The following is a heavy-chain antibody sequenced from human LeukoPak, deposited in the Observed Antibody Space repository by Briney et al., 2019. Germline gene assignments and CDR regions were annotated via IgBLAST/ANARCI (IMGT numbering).Heavy chain of an antibody. Sequence: PSETLSLTCTVSGGSISSYYWSWIRQPAGKGLEWIGRIYTSGSTNYNPSLKSRVTISVDTSKNQFSLKLSSVTAADTAVYYCARGQKSYYDILTGRYYFDYWGQGTLVTVSS. CDR1: GGSISSYY. D-gene: IGHD3-9*01. J-gene: IGHJ4*02. CDR2: IYTSGST. CDR3: ARGQKSYYDILTGRYYFDY. V-gene: IGHV4-4*07.